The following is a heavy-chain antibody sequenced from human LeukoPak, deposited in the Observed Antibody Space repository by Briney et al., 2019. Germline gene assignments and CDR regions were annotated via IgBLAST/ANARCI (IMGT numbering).Heavy chain of an antibody. D-gene: IGHD3-22*01. J-gene: IGHJ4*02. CDR1: GYYISSGYY. V-gene: IGHV4-38-2*01. CDR2: IYHSGST. Sequence: SETLSLTCAVSGYYISSGYYWGWIRQPPGKGLEWIGNIYHSGSTYYNPSLKSRVTISVDTSKNQFSLKLSSVTAADTAVYYCARMGSSGYYYQAFDYWGQGTLVTVSS. CDR3: ARMGSSGYYYQAFDY.